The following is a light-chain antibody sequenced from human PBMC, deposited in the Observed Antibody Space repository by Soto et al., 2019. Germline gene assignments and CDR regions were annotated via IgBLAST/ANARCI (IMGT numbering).Light chain of an antibody. CDR3: QSYDRGLSARV. J-gene: IGLJ2*01. Sequence: QSVVTQPPSVSGAPGQRVTISCTGSSTNIGAGYDVNWYQQLPGTAPKLLIYGNNNRPSGVPDRFSGSKSGTSASLAITGLQAEDEADYYCQSYDRGLSARVFGGGTQLTVL. CDR2: GNN. V-gene: IGLV1-40*01. CDR1: STNIGAGYD.